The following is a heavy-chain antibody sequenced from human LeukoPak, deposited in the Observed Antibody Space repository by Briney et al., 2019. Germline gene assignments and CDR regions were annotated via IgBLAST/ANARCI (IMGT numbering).Heavy chain of an antibody. CDR2: ISSSSSTI. Sequence: PGGSLRLSCAASGFTFSSYSMNWVRQAPGKGLEWVAYISSSSSTIYYADSVKGRFTISRDNAKNSLYLQMNSMRAADTAVYYCARDQYYDFWSGPNQTQYYFDYWGQGTLVTVSS. J-gene: IGHJ4*02. V-gene: IGHV3-48*01. CDR1: GFTFSSYS. CDR3: ARDQYYDFWSGPNQTQYYFDY. D-gene: IGHD3-3*01.